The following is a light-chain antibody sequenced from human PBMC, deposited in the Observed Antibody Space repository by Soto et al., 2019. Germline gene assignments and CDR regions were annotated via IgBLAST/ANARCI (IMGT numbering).Light chain of an antibody. J-gene: IGKJ1*01. CDR3: QQYNNWPFPSWT. Sequence: EIVMTQSPATLSVSPGERATLSCRASQSVSSNLAWYQQKPGQAPRLLIYGASTRATGIPARFSGSGSGTEFTLTISRLQSEDFAVYYCQQYNNWPFPSWTFGQGTKVDIK. V-gene: IGKV3-15*01. CDR1: QSVSSN. CDR2: GAS.